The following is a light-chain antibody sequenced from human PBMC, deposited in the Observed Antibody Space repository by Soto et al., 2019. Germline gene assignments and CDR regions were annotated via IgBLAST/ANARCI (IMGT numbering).Light chain of an antibody. CDR1: SSNIGAGYH. V-gene: IGLV1-40*01. CDR3: QTYDSSLSRRV. J-gene: IGLJ2*01. Sequence: QSVLTQPPSVSGAPGQRVTISCTGSSSNIGAGYHVHWYQQLPGTAPKLLIYDNNNRPSGVPDRFSGAKSGNSASLAITGLPHEDEADYYCQTYDSSLSRRVFGGGTKLTVL. CDR2: DNN.